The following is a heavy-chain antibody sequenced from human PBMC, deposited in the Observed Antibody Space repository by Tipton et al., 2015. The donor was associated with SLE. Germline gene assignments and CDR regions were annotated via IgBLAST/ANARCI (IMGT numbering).Heavy chain of an antibody. V-gene: IGHV1-18*01. CDR3: ARVSSYSSSSWSLGDNWFDP. J-gene: IGHJ5*02. CDR2: ISAYNGNT. Sequence: QLVQSGAEVKKPGASVKVSCKASGYTFTSYGISWVRQAPGQGLEWMGWISAYNGNTNYAQKLQGRVTMTTDTSTSTAYMELRSLRSDDTAVYYYARVSSYSSSSWSLGDNWFDPWGQGTLVTVSS. CDR1: GYTFTSYG. D-gene: IGHD6-6*01.